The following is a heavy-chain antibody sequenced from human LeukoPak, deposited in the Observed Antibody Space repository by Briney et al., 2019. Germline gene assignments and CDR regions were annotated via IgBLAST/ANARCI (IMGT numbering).Heavy chain of an antibody. D-gene: IGHD2-2*01. V-gene: IGHV3-21*01. CDR2: VSISSTSI. CDR3: ARGPPCSSTSCYVTGAFDF. J-gene: IGHJ3*01. CDR1: GFSFSIYS. Sequence: GGSLRLSCAASGFSFSIYSMNWVRQAPGKGLEWVSSVSISSTSIYYADSLKGRFTISRDNAKNSLLLQVNSLRDEDTAVYYCARGPPCSSTSCYVTGAFDFWGQGTMVTVSS.